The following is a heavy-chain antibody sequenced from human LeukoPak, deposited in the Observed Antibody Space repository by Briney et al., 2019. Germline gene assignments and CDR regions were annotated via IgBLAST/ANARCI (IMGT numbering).Heavy chain of an antibody. V-gene: IGHV1-3*01. J-gene: IGHJ4*02. D-gene: IGHD3-10*01. Sequence: ASVKVSCKASGYTFTSYAMHWVRQAPGQRLEWMGWINAGNGNTKYSQKFQGRVTITRDTSASTAYMELSSLRSEDAAVYYCARDLYGSGNYFDYWGQGTLVTVSS. CDR2: INAGNGNT. CDR3: ARDLYGSGNYFDY. CDR1: GYTFTSYA.